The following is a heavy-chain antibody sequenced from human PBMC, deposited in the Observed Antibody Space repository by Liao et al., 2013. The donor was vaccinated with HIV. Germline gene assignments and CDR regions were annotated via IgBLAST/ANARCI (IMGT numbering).Heavy chain of an antibody. Sequence: QVQLQQWGAGLLKPSQTLSLTCTVSGDLIRRDNYYWTWIRQPAGKGLEWIGHIYTSGSTYYNPSLKSRVTISVDTSKNQFSLKLSSVTAADTAVYYCARAEDGYDFWSGQGLFDYWGQGTLVTVSS. J-gene: IGHJ4*02. CDR2: IYTSGST. CDR1: GDLIRRDNYY. D-gene: IGHD3-3*01. V-gene: IGHV4-61*02. CDR3: ARAEDGYDFWSGQGLFDY.